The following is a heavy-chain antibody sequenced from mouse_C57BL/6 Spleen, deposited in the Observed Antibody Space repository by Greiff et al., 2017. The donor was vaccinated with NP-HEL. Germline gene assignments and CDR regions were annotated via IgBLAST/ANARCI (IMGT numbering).Heavy chain of an antibody. CDR1: GYAFSSSW. J-gene: IGHJ2*01. D-gene: IGHD1-1*01. Sequence: VKLMESGPELVKPGASVKISCKASGYAFSSSWMHWVKQRPGKGLEWIGRIYPGDGDTNYNGKFKGKATLTADKSSSTAYMQLSSLTSEDSAVYFCARSLTTVVDYWGQGTTLTVSS. CDR3: ARSLTTVVDY. CDR2: IYPGDGDT. V-gene: IGHV1-82*01.